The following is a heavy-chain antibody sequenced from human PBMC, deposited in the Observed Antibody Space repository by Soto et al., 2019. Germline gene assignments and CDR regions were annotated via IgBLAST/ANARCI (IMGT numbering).Heavy chain of an antibody. J-gene: IGHJ4*02. D-gene: IGHD1-26*01. Sequence: QVQLVESGGGVVQPGRSLRLSCAVSGFTLSSHAMHWVRQAPGKGLEWVALILSDGSNKYYADSVKGRFNTSRDNSKNTMYQQMNSQSVEDTAVYYCARDDEGGSDCDLGYWGQVALVTVSS. CDR1: GFTLSSHA. CDR2: ILSDGSNK. V-gene: IGHV3-30-3*01. CDR3: ARDDEGGSDCDLGY.